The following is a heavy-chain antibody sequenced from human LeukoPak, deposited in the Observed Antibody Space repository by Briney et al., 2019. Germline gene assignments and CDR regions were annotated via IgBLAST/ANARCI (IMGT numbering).Heavy chain of an antibody. V-gene: IGHV4-39*01. CDR1: GGSISSNSYY. CDR2: IYYSGST. J-gene: IGHJ4*02. Sequence: SETLSLTCTVSGGSISSNSYYWGWIRQPPGKGLEWIGSIYYSGSTDYNPSLKSRVTISVDTSKNQFSLKLSSVTAADTAVYYCATPGYTYGLFDYWGQGTLVTVSS. D-gene: IGHD5-18*01. CDR3: ATPGYTYGLFDY.